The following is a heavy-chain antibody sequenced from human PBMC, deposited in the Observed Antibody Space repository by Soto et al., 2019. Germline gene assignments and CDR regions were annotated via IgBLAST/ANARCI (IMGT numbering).Heavy chain of an antibody. J-gene: IGHJ5*01. V-gene: IGHV1-18*01. D-gene: IGHD1-20*01. CDR3: ARLIIPGPTWSFDS. CDR1: GYTFTSYG. CDR2: ISAYNGNT. Sequence: ASVKVSCKASGYTFTSYGISWVRQAPGQGLELMGWISAYNGNTNYAQKLQGRVTMTTDTSTSTAYMELRSLRSDDTAVYYCARLIIPGPTWSFDSWCPGPLVTVS.